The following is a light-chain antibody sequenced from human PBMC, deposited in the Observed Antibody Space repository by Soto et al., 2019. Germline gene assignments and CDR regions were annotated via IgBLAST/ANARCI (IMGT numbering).Light chain of an antibody. Sequence: GMTQSPATLSVSPGERATLSCRASESVGSNLAWYQQKPGQAPNLLIYGASTRATGVPARFSGSGSGTEFILSISSLQSEDFALYYCQQYNNWLTFGGGTKVEIK. CDR2: GAS. V-gene: IGKV3-15*01. CDR1: ESVGSN. CDR3: QQYNNWLT. J-gene: IGKJ4*01.